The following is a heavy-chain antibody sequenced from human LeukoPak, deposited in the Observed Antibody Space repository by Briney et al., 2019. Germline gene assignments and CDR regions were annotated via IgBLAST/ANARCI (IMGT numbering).Heavy chain of an antibody. D-gene: IGHD3-3*01. CDR1: GGSISSYC. J-gene: IGHJ3*01. V-gene: IGHV4-59*01. CDR2: IYYSGST. Sequence: PSETLSLTCTVSGGSISSYCWSWIRQPPGKGLEWIGYIYYSGSTNYNPSLKSRVTLSVDTSKNQFSLKLSSVTAADTAVYYCARGFWSLGHTWGQGTMVTVSS. CDR3: ARGFWSLGHT.